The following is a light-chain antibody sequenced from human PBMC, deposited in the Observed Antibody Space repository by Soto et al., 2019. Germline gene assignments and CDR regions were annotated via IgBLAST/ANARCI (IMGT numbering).Light chain of an antibody. CDR2: DAS. Sequence: EIVLTQSPATLSLSPGERATLSCRASQSVSSYLAWYQQKPGQAPRLLIYDASNRATGIPDRFSGSGSGTDFTLTISRLEPADSAVYYCQQYGSSPTFGGGTKVDNK. CDR1: QSVSSY. V-gene: IGKV3-20*01. J-gene: IGKJ4*01. CDR3: QQYGSSPT.